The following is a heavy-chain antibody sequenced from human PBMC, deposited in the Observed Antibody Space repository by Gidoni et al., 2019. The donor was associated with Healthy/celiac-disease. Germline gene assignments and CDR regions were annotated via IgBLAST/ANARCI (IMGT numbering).Heavy chain of an antibody. Sequence: QLQPVDSCGHVIEPGTSLRLSCAACGVTFRSYGLHWVRQAPGKGLEWVAVIWYDGGNKYYADSVNGRFTISRDNSKNTLYLQMNSRRAEDTAVYYGARPGPEWELYSWFDPWGQGTLVTVSS. CDR3: ARPGPEWELYSWFDP. J-gene: IGHJ5*02. CDR1: GVTFRSYG. CDR2: IWYDGGNK. V-gene: IGHV3-33*01. D-gene: IGHD1-26*01.